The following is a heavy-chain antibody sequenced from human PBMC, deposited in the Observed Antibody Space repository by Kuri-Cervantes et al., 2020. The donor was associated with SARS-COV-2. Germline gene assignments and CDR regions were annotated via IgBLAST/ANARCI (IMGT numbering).Heavy chain of an antibody. CDR1: GFTFSGHW. CDR2: INPDGSYT. J-gene: IGHJ3*02. D-gene: IGHD6-19*01. Sequence: GESLKISCAASGFTFSGHWIHWVRQAPGKGLVWVSRINPDGSYTNNADSVKGRFTLSRDNAKNMLFLQMNSLRAEDTAVYYCAKPGPGIAVAGGAFDIWGQGTMVTVSS. V-gene: IGHV3-74*01. CDR3: AKPGPGIAVAGGAFDI.